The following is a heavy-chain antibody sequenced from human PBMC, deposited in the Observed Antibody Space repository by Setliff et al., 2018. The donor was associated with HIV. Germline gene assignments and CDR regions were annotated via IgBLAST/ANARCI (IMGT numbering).Heavy chain of an antibody. J-gene: IGHJ4*02. V-gene: IGHV4-39*07. CDR3: ARRRSSGWYHYFDY. D-gene: IGHD6-19*01. CDR2: IYHSGRT. Sequence: KPSETLSLTCTVSGGSIRSGSYYWGWVRQSPGKGLEWIGSIYHSGRTYYNPSLKSRVTISVDTSKNQFSLKLSSVTAADTAVYYCARRRSSGWYHYFDYWGQGTLVTVSS. CDR1: GGSIRSGSYY.